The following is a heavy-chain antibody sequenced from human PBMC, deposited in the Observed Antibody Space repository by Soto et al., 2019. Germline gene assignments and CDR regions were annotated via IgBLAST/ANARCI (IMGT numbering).Heavy chain of an antibody. CDR1: GGSFSGYY. V-gene: IGHV4-34*01. Sequence: QVQLQQWGAGLLKPSETLSLTCAVYGGSFSGYYWSWIRQPPGKGLEWIGEINHSGSTNYNPSLKRRVTISVDTSKNQFSLKLSSVTAADTAVYYCARRLYYDFWSGYYTYYYYYYMDVWGKGTTVTVSS. CDR2: INHSGST. CDR3: ARRLYYDFWSGYYTYYYYYYMDV. D-gene: IGHD3-3*01. J-gene: IGHJ6*03.